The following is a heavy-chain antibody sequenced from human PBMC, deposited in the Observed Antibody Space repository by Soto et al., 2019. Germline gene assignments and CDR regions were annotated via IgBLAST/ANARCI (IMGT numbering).Heavy chain of an antibody. CDR3: ASRATVTNMPGCFDP. Sequence: QVQLVQSGAEVKKPGSSVKVSCQASGGTFSSYSISWVRQAPGQGLEWMGGIMPIFGTANYAQKFQGRVTITADEHTSTVDMEPISLRSEVTAVYDCASRATVTNMPGCFDPLVRVTLLTV. D-gene: IGHD4-17*01. CDR1: GGTFSSYS. J-gene: IGHJ5*02. V-gene: IGHV1-69*12. CDR2: IMPIFGTA.